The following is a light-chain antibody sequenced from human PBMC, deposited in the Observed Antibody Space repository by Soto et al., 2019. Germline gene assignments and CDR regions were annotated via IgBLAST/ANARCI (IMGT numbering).Light chain of an antibody. CDR1: ISDVGGYNY. CDR3: SSYTTSNTRQIV. J-gene: IGLJ1*01. Sequence: QSALTQPASVSGSPGRSITISCTGTISDVGGYNYVSWYQHHPGKATKLMIFDVSNRPSGVSNRFSGSKSGNTASLTISGLQPEDEADYYCSSYTTSNTRQIVFGTGTKVTVL. V-gene: IGLV2-14*03. CDR2: DVS.